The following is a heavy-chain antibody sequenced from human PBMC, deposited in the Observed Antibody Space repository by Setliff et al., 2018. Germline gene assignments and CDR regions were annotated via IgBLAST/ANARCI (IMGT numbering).Heavy chain of an antibody. CDR3: ARVGYCDSPTCYPFDY. Sequence: GGSLRLSCAASGFTVSSNYMSWVRQAPGKGLEWVSVIYSGGSTYYAASVNGRFSISRDDSKSSLYLQMNSLKSEDTAVYYCARVGYCDSPTCYPFDYWGPGTLVTVSS. CDR1: GFTVSSNY. J-gene: IGHJ4*02. D-gene: IGHD2-2*01. CDR2: IYSGGST. V-gene: IGHV3-53*05.